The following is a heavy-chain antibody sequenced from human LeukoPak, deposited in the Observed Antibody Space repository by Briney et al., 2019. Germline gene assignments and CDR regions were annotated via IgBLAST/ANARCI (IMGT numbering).Heavy chain of an antibody. CDR1: GLPFSGYW. CDR2: TKQVGSEQ. Sequence: PVGSLRLSCAASGLPFSGYWIDWVRQAPGKGMGWVANTKQVGSEQYYADSVKGRLTISRDNAKNAMYLQMTSLRAAGTAGYYCPRSLEYWGQGALVTVSS. CDR3: PRSLEY. V-gene: IGHV3-7*01. J-gene: IGHJ4*02.